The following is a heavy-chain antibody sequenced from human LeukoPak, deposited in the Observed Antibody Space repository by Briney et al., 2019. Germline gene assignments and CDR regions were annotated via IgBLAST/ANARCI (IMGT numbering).Heavy chain of an antibody. V-gene: IGHV4-59*08. D-gene: IGHD3-22*01. CDR3: ARLSDDSSGYYPAAFDY. Sequence: SETLSLTCTVSGGSISSYYWSWIRQPPGKGLEWIGYIYYGGSTNYNPSLKSRVTISVDPSKTQFSLKLSSVTAADTAVYYCARLSDDSSGYYPAAFDYWGQGTLVTVSS. J-gene: IGHJ4*02. CDR1: GGSISSYY. CDR2: IYYGGST.